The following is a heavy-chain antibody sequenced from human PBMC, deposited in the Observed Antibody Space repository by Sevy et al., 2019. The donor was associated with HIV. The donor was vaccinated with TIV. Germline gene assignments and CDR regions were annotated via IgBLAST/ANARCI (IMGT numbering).Heavy chain of an antibody. V-gene: IGHV3-30*02. J-gene: IGHJ3*01. CDR2: IRYGGTTK. Sequence: GGSLRLSCTASGFTFRSYGMHWVRQAPGKGLEWVAFIRYGGTTKYYADSVKGRFTVSRDNSKNTLYLQMNSLRPEDTSVYYCAKGLGMVQGALLSVDLWGQGTMVTVSS. D-gene: IGHD3-10*01. CDR3: AKGLGMVQGALLSVDL. CDR1: GFTFRSYG.